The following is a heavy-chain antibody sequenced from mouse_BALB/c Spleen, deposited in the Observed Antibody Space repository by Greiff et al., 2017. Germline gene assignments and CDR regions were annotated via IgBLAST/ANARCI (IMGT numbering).Heavy chain of an antibody. D-gene: IGHD1-1*01. V-gene: IGHV14-3*02. CDR2: IDPANGNT. J-gene: IGHJ2*01. CDR1: GFNIKDTY. Sequence: VQLQQSGAELVKPGASVKLSCTASGFNIKDTYMHWVKQRPEQGLEWIGRIDPANGNTKYDPKFQGKATITADTSSNTAYLQLSSLTSEDTAVYYCARHGSSYYYFDYWGQGTTLTVSS. CDR3: ARHGSSYYYFDY.